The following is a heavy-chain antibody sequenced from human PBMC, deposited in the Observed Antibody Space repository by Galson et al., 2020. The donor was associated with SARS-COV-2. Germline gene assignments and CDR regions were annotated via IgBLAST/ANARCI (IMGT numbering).Heavy chain of an antibody. CDR2: INPNSGGT. CDR3: ARGTYDILTGYRADDAFDI. D-gene: IGHD3-9*01. CDR1: GYTFTGYY. J-gene: IGHJ3*02. V-gene: IGHV1-2*02. Sequence: ASVKVSCKASGYTFTGYYMHWVRQAPGHGLEWMGWINPNSGGTNYAQKFQGRVTMTRDTSISTAYMELSRLRSDDTAVYYCARGTYDILTGYRADDAFDIWGQGTMVTVSS.